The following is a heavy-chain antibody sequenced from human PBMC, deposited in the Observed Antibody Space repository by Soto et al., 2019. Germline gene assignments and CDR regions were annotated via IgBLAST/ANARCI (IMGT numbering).Heavy chain of an antibody. D-gene: IGHD3-10*01. V-gene: IGHV4-59*08. Sequence: PSETLSLTCTVSGGSISSYYWSWIRQPPGKGLEWIGYIYYSGSTNYNPSLKSRVTISVDTSKNQFSLKLSSVTAADTAVYYCARHREGWVGDYYMDVWGKGTTLTVSS. J-gene: IGHJ6*03. CDR1: GGSISSYY. CDR3: ARHREGWVGDYYMDV. CDR2: IYYSGST.